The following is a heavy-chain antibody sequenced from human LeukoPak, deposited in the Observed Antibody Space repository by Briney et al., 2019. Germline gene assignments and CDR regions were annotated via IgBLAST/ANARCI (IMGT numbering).Heavy chain of an antibody. CDR2: FDPEDGET. J-gene: IGHJ3*02. CDR1: GYTLTELS. CDR3: ATTQIAPDAFDI. D-gene: IGHD2/OR15-2a*01. Sequence: ASVKVSCKVSGYTLTELSMHWVRQAPGKGLEWMGGFDPEDGETIYAQKFQGRVTMTEDTSTDTAYMELSSLRSEDTAVYYCATTQIAPDAFDIWGQGTMVTVSS. V-gene: IGHV1-24*01.